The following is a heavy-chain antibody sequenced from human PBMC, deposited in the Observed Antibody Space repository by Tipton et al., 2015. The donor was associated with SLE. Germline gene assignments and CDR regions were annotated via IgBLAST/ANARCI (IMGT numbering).Heavy chain of an antibody. Sequence: LRLSCAVYGGSFSGYYWSWIRQPPGKGLEWIGEINHSGSTNYNPSLKSRVTISVDTSKNQFSLKLSSVTAADTAVYYCARATPQYGSGSYWKAVFDYWGQGTLVTVSS. CDR2: INHSGST. V-gene: IGHV4-34*09. J-gene: IGHJ4*02. CDR1: GGSFSGYY. D-gene: IGHD3-10*01. CDR3: ARATPQYGSGSYWKAVFDY.